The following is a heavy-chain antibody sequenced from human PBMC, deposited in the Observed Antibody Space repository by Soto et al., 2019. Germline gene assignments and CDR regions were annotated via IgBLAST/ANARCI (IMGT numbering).Heavy chain of an antibody. CDR3: ARWQCPDGVCNLLDS. D-gene: IGHD2-8*01. Sequence: SETLSLTCTVSGASISGFYWSWIRKSAGKGLEWIGRIYATGTTDYNPSLKSRVMMSVDTSKKQFSLKMHSVTAADTAVYHCARWQCPDGVCNLLDSWSQGTLVTVSS. V-gene: IGHV4-4*07. J-gene: IGHJ4*02. CDR2: IYATGTT. CDR1: GASISGFY.